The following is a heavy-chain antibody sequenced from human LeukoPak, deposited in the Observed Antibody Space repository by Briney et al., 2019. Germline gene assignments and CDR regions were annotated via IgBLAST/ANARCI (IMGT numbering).Heavy chain of an antibody. CDR2: IYYSGSA. Sequence: SETLSLTCTVSGGSISSYYWSWIRQTPGKGLEWIGYIYYSGSANFNPSLKSRVTISVDTSKNQFSLKMSSVTAADTAVYFCARGGPPGYYYDYYMDVWGKGTTVTISS. CDR3: ARGGPPGYYYDYYMDV. J-gene: IGHJ6*03. CDR1: GGSISSYY. V-gene: IGHV4-59*01.